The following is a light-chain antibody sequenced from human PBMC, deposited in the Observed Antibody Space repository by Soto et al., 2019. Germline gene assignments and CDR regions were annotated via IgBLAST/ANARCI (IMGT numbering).Light chain of an antibody. V-gene: IGKV1D-16*01. Sequence: DIQMTQAPSSLPASVGDRVTIFCRASQGISSWLAWYQQKPGKAPKLLIYAASTLQSGVPSRFSGSGSGTDFTLTISCLQSEDFATYYCQQYYSYPRTFGQGTKVDIK. J-gene: IGKJ1*01. CDR3: QQYYSYPRT. CDR2: AAS. CDR1: QGISSW.